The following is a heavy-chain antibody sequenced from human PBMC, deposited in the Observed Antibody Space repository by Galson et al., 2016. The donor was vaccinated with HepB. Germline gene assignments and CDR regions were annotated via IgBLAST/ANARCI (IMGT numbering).Heavy chain of an antibody. Sequence: ETLSLTCSVSGASISSRTYFLAWIRQPPGKGLQWIGNVFYSGTTYYSPSLESRVTISVDTSKNQFSLKLTSVTAADTAVYYCARGSSDFWSGYYTRRAQLNYYYYGMDVWGKGTTVTVSS. J-gene: IGHJ6*04. CDR3: ARGSSDFWSGYYTRRAQLNYYYYGMDV. D-gene: IGHD3-3*01. CDR2: VFYSGTT. V-gene: IGHV4-39*01. CDR1: GASISSRTYF.